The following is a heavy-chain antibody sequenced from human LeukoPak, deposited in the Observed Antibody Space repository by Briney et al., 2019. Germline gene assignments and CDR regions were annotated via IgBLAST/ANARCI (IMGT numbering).Heavy chain of an antibody. V-gene: IGHV3-20*04. CDR1: GFTLSSNW. Sequence: GGSLRLSCAGSGFTLSSNWMHWVRQAPGKGLEWVSGINWNGGSTGYADSVKGRFTISRDNAKNSPYLQMNSLRAEDTALYYCARGPSGSYHWAGYWGQGTLVTVSS. CDR3: ARGPSGSYHWAGY. J-gene: IGHJ4*02. CDR2: INWNGGST. D-gene: IGHD1-26*01.